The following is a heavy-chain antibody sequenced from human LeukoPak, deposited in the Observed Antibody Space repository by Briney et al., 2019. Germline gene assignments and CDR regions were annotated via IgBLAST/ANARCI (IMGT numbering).Heavy chain of an antibody. Sequence: ASVKVSCKASGYTFTGYYMHWVRQAPGQGLEWMGWINPNSGGTNCAQKFQGRVTMTRDTSISTAYMELSRLRSDDTAVYYCARARLGKRIVGAGWFDPWGQGTLVTVSS. CDR3: ARARLGKRIVGAGWFDP. CDR1: GYTFTGYY. D-gene: IGHD1-26*01. V-gene: IGHV1-2*02. CDR2: INPNSGGT. J-gene: IGHJ5*02.